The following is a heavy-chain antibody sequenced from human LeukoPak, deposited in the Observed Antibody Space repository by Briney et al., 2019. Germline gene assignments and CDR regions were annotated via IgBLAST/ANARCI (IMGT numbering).Heavy chain of an antibody. CDR1: GGTFSSYA. D-gene: IGHD2-21*02. V-gene: IGHV1-69*05. CDR3: ARLYCGGDCYLWGAFDI. Sequence: GASVKVSCKASGGTFSSYAISWARQAPGQGLEWMGRIIPIFGTANYAQKFQGRVTITTDESTSTAYMELSSLRSEDTAVYYCARLYCGGDCYLWGAFDIWGQGTMVTVSS. CDR2: IIPIFGTA. J-gene: IGHJ3*02.